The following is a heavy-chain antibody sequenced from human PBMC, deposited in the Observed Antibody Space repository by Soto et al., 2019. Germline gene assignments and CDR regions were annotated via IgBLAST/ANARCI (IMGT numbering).Heavy chain of an antibody. D-gene: IGHD3-22*01. Sequence: EVQLLESGGGLVQPGGSLRLSCAASGFTFSSYAMSWVRQAPGKGLEWVSAISGSGGSTYYADSVKGRFTISRDNSKNTLYLQMNSLRAEDTAVYYCAKDHDPYYYDSSGPDYWGQGSLVTVSS. J-gene: IGHJ4*02. V-gene: IGHV3-23*01. CDR3: AKDHDPYYYDSSGPDY. CDR1: GFTFSSYA. CDR2: ISGSGGST.